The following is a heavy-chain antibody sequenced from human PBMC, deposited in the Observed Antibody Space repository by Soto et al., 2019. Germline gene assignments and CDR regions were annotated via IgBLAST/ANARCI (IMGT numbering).Heavy chain of an antibody. CDR2: ISHEGGTQ. J-gene: IGHJ3*02. V-gene: IGHV3-33*08. Sequence: GGSLRLSCAASGFTFSDYGIDWIRQAPGKGLEWVAVISHEGGTQYYADSVRGRFTVSRDNSKNILYLQMNSLRAEDTAVYYCARDALGAFDIWGQGTMVTVSS. CDR1: GFTFSDYG. CDR3: ARDALGAFDI.